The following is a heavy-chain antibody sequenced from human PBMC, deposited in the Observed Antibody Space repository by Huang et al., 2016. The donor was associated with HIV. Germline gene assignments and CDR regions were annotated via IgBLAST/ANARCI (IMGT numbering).Heavy chain of an antibody. Sequence: QLVESGGGLIQPGGSLRLSCAASGFSVNNNYLRWIRQAPGKGLEFVSLILSGGGTAYADSVKGRFTISRDSSKNTLYLQMHSLRVEDTAVYYCARDRHCSGGSCYSVWGQGTLVTVSS. CDR1: GFSVNNNY. J-gene: IGHJ4*02. CDR2: ILSGGGT. CDR3: ARDRHCSGGSCYSV. D-gene: IGHD2-15*01. V-gene: IGHV3-53*01.